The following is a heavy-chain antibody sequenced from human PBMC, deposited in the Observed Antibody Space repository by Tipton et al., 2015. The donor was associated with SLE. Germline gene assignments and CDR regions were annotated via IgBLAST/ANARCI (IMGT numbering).Heavy chain of an antibody. CDR1: GYSISSGGYY. D-gene: IGHD5-18*01. Sequence: TLSLTCAVSGYSISSGGYYWSWIRQHPGKGLEWIGYIYYSGSTYYNPSLKSRVTISVDTSKNQFSLKLSSVTAADTAVYYCARGYSYGFNWFDPWGQGTLVTVSS. V-gene: IGHV4-31*11. CDR2: IYYSGST. J-gene: IGHJ5*02. CDR3: ARGYSYGFNWFDP.